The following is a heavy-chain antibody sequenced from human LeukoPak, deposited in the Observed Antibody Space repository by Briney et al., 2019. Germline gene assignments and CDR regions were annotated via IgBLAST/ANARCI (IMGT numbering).Heavy chain of an antibody. D-gene: IGHD5-24*01. CDR3: ARDVGSGDGHNLDS. V-gene: IGHV1-18*01. J-gene: IGHJ5*01. CDR2: ISAYSGNK. Sequence: ASVKVSCKGAGYSLTSYGFSWVRQAPGQGLEWIGWISAYSGNKKYGQRFQDRLTMTTDASTSTSYMELRSLGSDDTAVYYCARDVGSGDGHNLDSWGHGTLVVVSS. CDR1: GYSLTSYG.